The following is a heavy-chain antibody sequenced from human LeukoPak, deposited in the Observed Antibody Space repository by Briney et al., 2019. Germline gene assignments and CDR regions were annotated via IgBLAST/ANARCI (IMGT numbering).Heavy chain of an antibody. D-gene: IGHD3-10*01. CDR2: ISGSGGTT. CDR1: VFTFSSYP. V-gene: IGHV3-23*01. J-gene: IGHJ4*02. Sequence: GGSLILSCAASVFTFSSYPMSWVRQAPGREVELVAAISGSGGTTHYADYVKGRFTISRENSKNTLYLQMNSLRAEETAVYYCAKFPGFRYIDYCGQGTLVTVSS. CDR3: AKFPGFRYIDY.